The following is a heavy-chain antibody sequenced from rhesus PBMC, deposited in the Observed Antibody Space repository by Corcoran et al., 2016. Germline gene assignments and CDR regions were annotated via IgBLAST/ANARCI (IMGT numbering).Heavy chain of an antibody. J-gene: IGHJ6*01. CDR1: GGSISSNY. CDR3: ARYSPERKRRYYGLDS. CDR2: IYGGSGNT. V-gene: IGHV4-147*01. Sequence: QVQLQESGPGLVKPSETLSLTCAVSGGSISSNYWNLIRQSPGKGLEWIGYIYGGSGNTSYNPSLKSLVTISTDTSKNQFSLKLRSVTAADTAVYYCARYSPERKRRYYGLDSWGHGVVVTVSS. D-gene: IGHD1-1-1*01.